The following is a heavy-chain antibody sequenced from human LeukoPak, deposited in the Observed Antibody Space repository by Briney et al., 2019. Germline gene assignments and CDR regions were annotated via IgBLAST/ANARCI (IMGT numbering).Heavy chain of an antibody. CDR3: ARNYDSSGYTAFGY. Sequence: SETLSLTCTVSGGSISSYYWSWIRQPPGKGLEWIGHTYSSGSTNYNPSLKSRVTISVDTSKNQFSLKLSSVTAADTAVYYCARNYDSSGYTAFGYWGRGTLLTVSS. CDR2: TYSSGST. V-gene: IGHV4-59*01. J-gene: IGHJ4*02. CDR1: GGSISSYY. D-gene: IGHD3-22*01.